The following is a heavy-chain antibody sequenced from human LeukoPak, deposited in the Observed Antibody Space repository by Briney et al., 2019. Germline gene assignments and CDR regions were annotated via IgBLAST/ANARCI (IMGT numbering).Heavy chain of an antibody. CDR2: LSHGGTRT. D-gene: IGHD1-26*01. CDR1: GFTFRNFA. J-gene: IGHJ5*02. Sequence: GGSLRLSCAASGFTFRNFALSWVRQAPGKGLEWVSGLSHGGTRTFYAASVKGRFTISRDDSNSTLFLQMDNLRVEDTATYYCAKDIELFMSWGQGTLVIVSS. CDR3: AKDIELFMS. V-gene: IGHV3-23*01.